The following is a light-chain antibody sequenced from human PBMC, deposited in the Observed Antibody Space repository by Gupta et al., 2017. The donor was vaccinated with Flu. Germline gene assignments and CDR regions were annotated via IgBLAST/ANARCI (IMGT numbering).Light chain of an antibody. V-gene: IGLV3-21*02. Sequence: GQTAWITGWGNNVGGKSVHWYQQKPGQAPVLVVCDEGDRPSGIPERCSGSTSGNKATLTISRVEAGDEADYYCQVWDSSSDHEVFGGGTKLTVL. J-gene: IGLJ3*02. CDR2: DEG. CDR1: NVGGKS. CDR3: QVWDSSSDHEV.